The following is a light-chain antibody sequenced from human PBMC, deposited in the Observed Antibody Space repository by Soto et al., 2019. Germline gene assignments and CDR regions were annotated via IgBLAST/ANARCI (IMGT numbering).Light chain of an antibody. Sequence: EVVLTQSPATLSVSPGEEATLSCRASQNVGNKVAWYQQKPGQVPSLLIYGASTRATDIPARFSGSGSGTELPLTISSLQSEDFAVYYCQQYDNWPPWTFGQGTKVDIK. CDR1: QNVGNK. CDR3: QQYDNWPPWT. J-gene: IGKJ1*01. CDR2: GAS. V-gene: IGKV3-15*01.